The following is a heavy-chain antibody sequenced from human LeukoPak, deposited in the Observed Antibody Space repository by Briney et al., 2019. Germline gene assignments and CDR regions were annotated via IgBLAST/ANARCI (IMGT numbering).Heavy chain of an antibody. D-gene: IGHD6-19*01. V-gene: IGHV3-48*01. CDR2: ISSSSRTI. CDR3: ARDAYSSGWYNFDY. Sequence: GGSLRLSCVASGFTFSTYSLNWVRQAPGKGLEWISYISSSSRTIYYADSVKGRFTISRDNAKNSLYLHMYSLRAEDTAVYYCARDAYSSGWYNFDYWGQGTLVTVSS. CDR1: GFTFSTYS. J-gene: IGHJ4*02.